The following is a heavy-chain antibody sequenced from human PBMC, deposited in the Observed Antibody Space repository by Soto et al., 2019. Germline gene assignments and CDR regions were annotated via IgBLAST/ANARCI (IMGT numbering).Heavy chain of an antibody. CDR3: ARARYYDSSGYYVPDAFDI. Sequence: GGSLRLSCAASGFTLSSYSMNWVRQAPGKGLEWVSYISSSSSTIYYADSVKGRFTISRDNAKNSLYLQMNSLRAEDTAVYYCARARYYDSSGYYVPDAFDIWGQGTMVTVSS. CDR2: ISSSSSTI. CDR1: GFTLSSYS. V-gene: IGHV3-48*01. D-gene: IGHD3-22*01. J-gene: IGHJ3*02.